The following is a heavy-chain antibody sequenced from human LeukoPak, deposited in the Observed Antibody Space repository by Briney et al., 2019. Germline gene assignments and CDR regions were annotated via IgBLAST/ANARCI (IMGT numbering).Heavy chain of an antibody. CDR3: AKDLVGGGDY. D-gene: IGHD1-26*01. J-gene: IGHJ4*02. CDR1: GVSFSSYG. V-gene: IGHV3-33*06. CDR2: IWFDGSDR. Sequence: GGALRLSCASSGVSFSSYGMRWVRQAPGKGLEWVAVIWFDGSDRYYADSVQGRFTISRDNSKNTLYLQMNSLRAEDTALYYCAKDLVGGGDYWGRGTLVSVSS.